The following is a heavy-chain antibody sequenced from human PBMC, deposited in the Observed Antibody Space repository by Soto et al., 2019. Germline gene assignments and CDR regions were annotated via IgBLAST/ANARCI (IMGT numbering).Heavy chain of an antibody. V-gene: IGHV4-34*01. CDR1: GGSFSGYY. CDR2: INHSGST. Sequence: PSETLSLTCAVYGGSFSGYYWSWIRQPPGKGLEWIGEINHSGSTNYNPSLKSRVTISVDTSKNQFSLKLSSVTAADTAVYYCARVSIAVTYYYYGMDVWGQGTTVTVSS. D-gene: IGHD6-6*01. CDR3: ARVSIAVTYYYYGMDV. J-gene: IGHJ6*02.